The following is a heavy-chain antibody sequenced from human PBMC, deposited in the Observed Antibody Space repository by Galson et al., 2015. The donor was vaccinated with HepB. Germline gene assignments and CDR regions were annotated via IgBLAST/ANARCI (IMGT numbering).Heavy chain of an antibody. D-gene: IGHD2-2*01. J-gene: IGHJ2*01. CDR2: INSDGSST. V-gene: IGHV3-74*01. CDR1: GFTFSSYW. CDR3: ARVRYCISTSCPPGNWYFDL. Sequence: SLRLSCAASGFTFSSYWMHWVRQAPGKGLVWVSRINSDGSSTSYADSVKGRFTISRDNAKNTLYLQMNSLRAEDTAVYYCARVRYCISTSCPPGNWYFDLWGRGTLVTVSS.